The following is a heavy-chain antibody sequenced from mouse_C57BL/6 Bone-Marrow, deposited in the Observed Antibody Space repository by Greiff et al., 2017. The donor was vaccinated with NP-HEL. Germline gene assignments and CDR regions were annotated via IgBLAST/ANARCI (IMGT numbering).Heavy chain of an antibody. J-gene: IGHJ4*01. CDR1: GYSITSGYY. CDR3: ASTGRMDY. V-gene: IGHV3-6*01. CDR2: ISYDGSN. Sequence: VQLKESGPGLVKPSQSLSLTCSVTGYSITSGYYWNWIRQFPGNKLEWMGYISYDGSNNYNPSLKNRISITRDTSKNQFFLKLNSVTTEDTATYYCASTGRMDYWGQGTSVTVSS. D-gene: IGHD4-1*01.